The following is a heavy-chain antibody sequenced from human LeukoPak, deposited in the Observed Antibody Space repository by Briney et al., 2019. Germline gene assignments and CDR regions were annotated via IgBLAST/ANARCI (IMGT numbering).Heavy chain of an antibody. D-gene: IGHD3-10*01. J-gene: IGHJ6*02. V-gene: IGHV1-18*01. CDR2: ISAYNGNT. Sequence: ASVKVSCKASGYTFTSYGISWVRQAPGQGLEWMGWISAYNGNTNYAQKLQGRITMTTDTSTSTAYMELRSLRSDDTAVYYCARDAHYGSGSYFSLNYYYYGMDVWGQGTTVTVSS. CDR3: ARDAHYGSGSYFSLNYYYYGMDV. CDR1: GYTFTSYG.